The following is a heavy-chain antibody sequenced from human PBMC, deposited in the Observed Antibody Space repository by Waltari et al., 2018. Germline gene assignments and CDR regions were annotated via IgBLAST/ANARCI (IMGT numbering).Heavy chain of an antibody. V-gene: IGHV4-34*01. J-gene: IGHJ4*02. CDR2: INQSGST. CDR1: GCSFSGYY. D-gene: IGHD3-22*01. CDR3: ARGSTYYYDSSGYFRFDY. Sequence: QVQLQQWGAGLLTPSEPLSLTCAVYGCSFSGYYCGWTRQPPAQGREWIGEINQSGSTNYNPSLKSRVTISVDTSKNQFSLKLSSVTAADTAVYYCARGSTYYYDSSGYFRFDYWGQGTLVTVSS.